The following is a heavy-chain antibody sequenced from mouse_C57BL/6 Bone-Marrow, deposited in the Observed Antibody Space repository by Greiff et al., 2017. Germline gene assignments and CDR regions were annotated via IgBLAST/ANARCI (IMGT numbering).Heavy chain of an antibody. CDR1: GYTFTSYG. J-gene: IGHJ3*01. D-gene: IGHD2-5*01. CDR2: IYPRSGNT. CDR3: ATYYSNYSAWFAY. V-gene: IGHV1-81*01. Sequence: QVQLQQSGAELARPGASVKLSCKASGYTFTSYGISWVKQRTGQGLEWIGEIYPRSGNTYYNEKFKGKATLTADKSSSTAYMELRSLTSEDSAVXYCATYYSNYSAWFAYWGQGTLVTVSA.